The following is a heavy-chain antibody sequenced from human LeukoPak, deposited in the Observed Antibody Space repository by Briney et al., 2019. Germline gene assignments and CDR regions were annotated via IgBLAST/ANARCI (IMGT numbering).Heavy chain of an antibody. Sequence: PGGSLRLSCAASGFTVSSNYMSWVRQAPGKGLEWVSVIYSGGSTYYADSVKGRFTISRDNSKNTLYLQMNSLRAEDTAVYYCARPQKPYYYYYGMDVWGQGTTVTVSS. V-gene: IGHV3-53*01. CDR1: GFTVSSNY. J-gene: IGHJ6*02. CDR2: IYSGGST. CDR3: ARPQKPYYYYYGMDV.